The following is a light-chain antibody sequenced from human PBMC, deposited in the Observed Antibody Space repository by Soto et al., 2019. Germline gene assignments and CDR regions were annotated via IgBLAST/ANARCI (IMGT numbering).Light chain of an antibody. Sequence: ALAQPPSASGSPGQSVTISCTGTSSDVGAYNYVSWYQQHPGKAPKLVIYEVTERPSGVPERFSGSKSGSTASLTVSGLQAEDEALYYCASYAGINNFVLFGGGTKVTVL. CDR1: SSDVGAYNY. J-gene: IGLJ2*01. CDR3: ASYAGINNFVL. V-gene: IGLV2-8*01. CDR2: EVT.